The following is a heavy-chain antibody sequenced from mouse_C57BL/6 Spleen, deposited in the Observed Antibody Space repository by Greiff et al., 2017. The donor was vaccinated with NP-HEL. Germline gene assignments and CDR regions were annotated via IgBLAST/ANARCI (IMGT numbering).Heavy chain of an antibody. D-gene: IGHD2-3*01. CDR1: GFTFSDYY. CDR2: INYDGSST. V-gene: IGHV5-16*01. CDR3: AREDDGYFGV. Sequence: DVQLVESEGGLVQPGSSMKLSCTASGFTFSDYYMAWVRQVPEKGLEWVANINYDGSSTYYLDSLKSRFIISRDNAKNILYLQMSSLKSEDTATYYCAREDDGYFGVWGTGTTVTVSS. J-gene: IGHJ1*03.